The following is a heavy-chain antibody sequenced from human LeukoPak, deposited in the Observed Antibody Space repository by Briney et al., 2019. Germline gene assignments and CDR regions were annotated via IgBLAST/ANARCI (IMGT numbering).Heavy chain of an antibody. J-gene: IGHJ4*02. CDR1: GGSISSYY. V-gene: IGHV4-59*01. Sequence: SETLSLTCTVSGGSISSYYWSWIRQPPGKGLEWIGYIYYSGSTNYNPSLKSRVTISVDTSKNQFSLKLSSVTAADTAVYYCAKGRTAELVSPSFDYWGQGTLVTVSS. CDR3: AKGRTAELVSPSFDY. D-gene: IGHD2-8*02. CDR2: IYYSGST.